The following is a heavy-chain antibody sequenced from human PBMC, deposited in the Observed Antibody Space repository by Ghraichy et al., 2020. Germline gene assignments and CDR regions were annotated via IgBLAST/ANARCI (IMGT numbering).Heavy chain of an antibody. D-gene: IGHD1-14*01. CDR3: ATSGKMSDFDY. CDR2: ISFDGSNK. J-gene: IGHJ4*02. CDR1: GFTFSTSG. V-gene: IGHV3-30*13. Sequence: GGSLRLSCVASGFTFSTSGIHWVRQAPGKGLEWVAFISFDGSNKYHADPVKGRFTISRDNSKTRLYLQMDSLRPEDTAVYYCATSGKMSDFDYWGQGALITVSS.